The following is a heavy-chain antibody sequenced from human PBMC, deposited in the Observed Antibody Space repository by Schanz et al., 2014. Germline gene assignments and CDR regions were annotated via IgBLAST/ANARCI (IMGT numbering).Heavy chain of an antibody. CDR3: ARGTDTAMEHRPFDY. CDR2: IYTDGST. D-gene: IGHD5-18*01. CDR1: GFTFSIFA. V-gene: IGHV3-66*01. Sequence: EVQLVESGGGLVQPGGSLRLSCAASGFTFSIFAMTWVRQAPGQGLEWVSIIYTDGSTYYADSVRDRFTISRDNSKNMLYLQINNLRAEDTAVYYCARGTDTAMEHRPFDYWGQGTLVTVSS. J-gene: IGHJ4*02.